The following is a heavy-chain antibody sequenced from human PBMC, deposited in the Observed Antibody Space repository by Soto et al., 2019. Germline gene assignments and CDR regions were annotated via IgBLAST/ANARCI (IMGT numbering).Heavy chain of an antibody. CDR3: AKDRESSGWPNDALDI. Sequence: GGSLRLSCTAPGFTFSNYAMTWVRQAPGKGLEWVSSISGSGASTYADSVKGRFTISRDNSKNTLYLQMNSLRAEDTALYYCAKDRESSGWPNDALDIWGQGTMVTVSS. D-gene: IGHD6-19*01. CDR1: GFTFSNYA. J-gene: IGHJ3*02. CDR2: ISGSGAST. V-gene: IGHV3-23*01.